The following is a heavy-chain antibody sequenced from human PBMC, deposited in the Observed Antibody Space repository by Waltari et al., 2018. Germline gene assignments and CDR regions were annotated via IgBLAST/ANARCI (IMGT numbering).Heavy chain of an antibody. CDR2: ISYDGSNK. CDR3: AKDLTYYYDSSGYWGRDY. J-gene: IGHJ4*02. CDR1: GFTFRSYA. Sequence: QVQLAESGGGVVQPGRSLRLSCAASGFTFRSYAMHWVRQAPGKGLEWVAVISYDGSNKYYADSVKGRFTISRDNSKNTLYLQMNSLRAEDTAVYYCAKDLTYYYDSSGYWGRDYWGQGTLVTVSS. V-gene: IGHV3-30*18. D-gene: IGHD3-22*01.